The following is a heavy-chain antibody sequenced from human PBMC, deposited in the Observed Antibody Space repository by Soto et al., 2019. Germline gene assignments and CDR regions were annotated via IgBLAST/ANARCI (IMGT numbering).Heavy chain of an antibody. CDR1: GFTFSTYA. V-gene: IGHV3-23*01. CDR2: VSDGGSDA. D-gene: IGHD3-10*01. J-gene: IGHJ4*02. Sequence: EVQLLESGGGLVQPGGSLRLSCAASGFTFSTYAMSWVRQPPGKGLEWVSIVSDGGSDAFYADSVKGRFAISIDNSKNTLYLQMNSLTAEDTAVYYCAKHFVNGEVDYWGQGTPVTVSS. CDR3: AKHFVNGEVDY.